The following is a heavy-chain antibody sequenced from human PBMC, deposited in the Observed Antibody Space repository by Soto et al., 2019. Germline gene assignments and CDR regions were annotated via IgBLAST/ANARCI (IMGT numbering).Heavy chain of an antibody. J-gene: IGHJ6*03. CDR3: ARQSTVTTFRVSNYMDV. CDR1: GYSFTSYW. V-gene: IGHV5-51*01. D-gene: IGHD4-17*01. Sequence: GESLKISCKGSGYSFTSYWIGWVRQMPGKGLEWMGIIYPGDSDTRYSPSFQGQVTISPDNSISPAYLQWSSLKASDTAMYYCARQSTVTTFRVSNYMDVWGKGTTVTVSS. CDR2: IYPGDSDT.